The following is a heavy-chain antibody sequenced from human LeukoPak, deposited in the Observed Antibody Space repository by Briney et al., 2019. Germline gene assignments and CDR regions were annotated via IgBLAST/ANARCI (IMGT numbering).Heavy chain of an antibody. CDR1: GYTFTNYW. Sequence: GESLKISCRGSGYTFTNYWIGWVRQMPGKGLEWMGIIYPGESAARYSPSFQGQVTISADKSISTAYLQWSSLKASDTAMYYCARPKRGADWYFDYWGQGTLVTVSS. D-gene: IGHD1-26*01. CDR2: IYPGESAA. J-gene: IGHJ4*02. CDR3: ARPKRGADWYFDY. V-gene: IGHV5-51*01.